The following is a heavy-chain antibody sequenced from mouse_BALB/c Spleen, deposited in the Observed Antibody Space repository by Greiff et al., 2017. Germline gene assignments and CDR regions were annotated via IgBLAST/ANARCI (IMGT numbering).Heavy chain of an antibody. CDR2: INPSNGGT. CDR1: GYTFTSYY. Sequence: VQLQQSGAELVKPGASVKLSCKASGYTFTSYYMYWVKQRPGQGLEWIGGINPSNGGTNFNEKFKSKATLTVDKSSSTAYMQLSSLTSEDSAVYYCTRGEGNYVAYWGQGTLVTVSA. D-gene: IGHD2-1*01. V-gene: IGHV1S81*02. CDR3: TRGEGNYVAY. J-gene: IGHJ3*01.